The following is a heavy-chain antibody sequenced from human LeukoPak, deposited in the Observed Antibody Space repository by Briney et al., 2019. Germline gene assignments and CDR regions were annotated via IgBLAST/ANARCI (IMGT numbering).Heavy chain of an antibody. V-gene: IGHV1-69*13. CDR3: ARWVPGQTDNWFDP. J-gene: IGHJ5*02. Sequence: ASVKVSCKASGGSFSSYAISWVRQAPGQGLEWMGGIIPIFGTANYAQKFQGRVTITADESTSTAYMELSSLRSEDTAVYYCARWVPGQTDNWFDPWGQGTLVTVSS. CDR1: GGSFSSYA. D-gene: IGHD1-14*01. CDR2: IIPIFGTA.